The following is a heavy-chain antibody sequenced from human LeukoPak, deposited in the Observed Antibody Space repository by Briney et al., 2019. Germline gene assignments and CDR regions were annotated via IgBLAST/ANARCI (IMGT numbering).Heavy chain of an antibody. V-gene: IGHV3-33*01. Sequence: GGSLRLPCAASGFTFSSCGMHWVRQAPGEGLEWVAVIWYDGTNKYYADSVKGRFTISRDNSKNTLYLQMNSLRAEDTAVYYCARGRDGYNWIDYWGQGTLVTVSS. CDR2: IWYDGTNK. CDR3: ARGRDGYNWIDY. CDR1: GFTFSSCG. J-gene: IGHJ4*02. D-gene: IGHD5-24*01.